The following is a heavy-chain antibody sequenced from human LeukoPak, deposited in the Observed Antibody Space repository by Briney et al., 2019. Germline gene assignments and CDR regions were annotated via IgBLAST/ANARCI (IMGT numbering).Heavy chain of an antibody. CDR2: IIPIFGTA. CDR1: GYTFTGYY. J-gene: IGHJ4*02. Sequence: GASVKVSCKASGYTFTGYYMHWVRQAPGQGLEWMGRIIPIFGTANYAQKFQGRVTITTDESTSTAYMELSSLRSEDTAVYYCARRSSSSAGLDYWGQGTLVTVSS. D-gene: IGHD6-6*01. V-gene: IGHV1-69*05. CDR3: ARRSSSSAGLDY.